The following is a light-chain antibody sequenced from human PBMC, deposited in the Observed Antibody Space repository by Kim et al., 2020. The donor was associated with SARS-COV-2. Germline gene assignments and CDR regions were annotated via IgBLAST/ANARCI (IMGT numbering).Light chain of an antibody. V-gene: IGKV3-15*01. CDR1: QSVSNE. J-gene: IGKJ4*01. Sequence: IATPSCRASQSVSNELAWYQQKPGRAPRLLIYGASTRATGIPARFSGSGSGTEFTLTISSLQSEDFAVYYCQQYHNWPPLTFGGGTKVDIK. CDR3: QQYHNWPPLT. CDR2: GAS.